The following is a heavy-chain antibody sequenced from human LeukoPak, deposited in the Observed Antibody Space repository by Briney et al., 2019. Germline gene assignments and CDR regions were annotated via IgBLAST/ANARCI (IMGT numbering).Heavy chain of an antibody. CDR1: GYTFTSFW. Sequence: KHGESLKISCKASGYTFTSFWIAWVRQMPGKGLEWMGSIYPGDSDTRYSPSFQGQVTISADRSITTAYLQWSSLKASDTAMYYCALCSSNSWRSFGRRQFDAFDAWGQGRMVTVSS. CDR3: ALCSSNSWRSFGRRQFDAFDA. V-gene: IGHV5-51*01. J-gene: IGHJ3*01. CDR2: IYPGDSDT. D-gene: IGHD2-2*01.